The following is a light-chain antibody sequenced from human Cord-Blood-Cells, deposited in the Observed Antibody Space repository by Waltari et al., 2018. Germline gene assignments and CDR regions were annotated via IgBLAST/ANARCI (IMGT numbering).Light chain of an antibody. Sequence: EIVLTQSPGTMSLSPGERATLSCRASQSVSSSYLAWDQQNPGQAPRLLIYGASSRATGIPDRFSGSGSETDFTLTISRLEPEDFAVYYCQQYGSSPFGQGTKLEIK. V-gene: IGKV3-20*01. CDR3: QQYGSSP. CDR2: GAS. J-gene: IGKJ2*01. CDR1: QSVSSSY.